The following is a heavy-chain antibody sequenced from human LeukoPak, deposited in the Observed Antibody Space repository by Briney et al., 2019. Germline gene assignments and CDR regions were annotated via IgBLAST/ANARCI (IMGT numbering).Heavy chain of an antibody. CDR3: ARERVTTTAFDV. V-gene: IGHV3-21*01. CDR2: ITSRSTY. CDR1: GFXLSTYN. Sequence: GGSLRLSCAASGFXLSTYNTHWVRQAPGKGLEWVSSITSRSTYYADSVRGRFTISGDSAKNSLFLQMNSLRAEDTAVYYCARERVTTTAFDVWGQGTMVTVPS. D-gene: IGHD1-1*01. J-gene: IGHJ3*01.